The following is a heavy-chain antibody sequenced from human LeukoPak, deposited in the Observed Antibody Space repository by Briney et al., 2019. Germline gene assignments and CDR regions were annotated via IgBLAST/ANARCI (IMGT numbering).Heavy chain of an antibody. D-gene: IGHD2-15*01. CDR1: GGTFSSYA. V-gene: IGHV1-69*05. Sequence: ASVKVSCKASGGTFSSYAISWVRQAPGQGLEWMGGIIPIFGTANYAQEFQGRVTITTDESTSTAYMELSSLRSEDTAVYYCARERARGGSNWFDPWGQGTLVTVSS. CDR2: IIPIFGTA. CDR3: ARERARGGSNWFDP. J-gene: IGHJ5*02.